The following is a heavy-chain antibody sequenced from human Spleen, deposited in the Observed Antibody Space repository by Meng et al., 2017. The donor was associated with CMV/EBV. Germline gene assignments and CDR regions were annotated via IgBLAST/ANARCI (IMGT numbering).Heavy chain of an antibody. V-gene: IGHV2-70D*14. Sequence: SGPTLVKPTQTLTLTCSFSGFSLSTTEMRMSWIRQPPGKALEWLARIDWDDDTFYSTSLRTRLTISKDTSKNQVVLTMTNMDPVDTATYYCARSITIFGVTKGMDVWGQGTTVTVSS. J-gene: IGHJ6*02. CDR2: IDWDDDT. CDR1: GFSLSTTEMR. CDR3: ARSITIFGVTKGMDV. D-gene: IGHD3-3*01.